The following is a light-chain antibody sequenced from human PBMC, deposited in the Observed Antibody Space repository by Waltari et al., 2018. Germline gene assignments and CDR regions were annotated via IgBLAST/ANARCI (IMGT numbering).Light chain of an antibody. Sequence: AIQMTQSPSPLSASVGDRVTITCRASQGIRNDLGWYQQKPGKAPKLLIYAASRLQSGVPSRFSGSGFATDFTLTISSLQPEDFATYYCLQDYNYPRTFGQGTKLEIK. J-gene: IGKJ2*01. CDR1: QGIRND. CDR3: LQDYNYPRT. CDR2: AAS. V-gene: IGKV1-6*01.